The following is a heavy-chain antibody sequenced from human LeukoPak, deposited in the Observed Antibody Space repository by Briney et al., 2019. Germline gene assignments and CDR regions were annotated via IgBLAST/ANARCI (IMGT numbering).Heavy chain of an antibody. J-gene: IGHJ4*02. Sequence: SETLSLTCTVSGDSISSSGYYWGWIRQPPGKGLEWIGSVYYSGSTYYNPSLKSRVTISVDTSRTQFSLKLSSVTAADTAVYYCASMYDSSGYYKYWGQGTLVTVSS. V-gene: IGHV4-39*01. D-gene: IGHD3-22*01. CDR3: ASMYDSSGYYKY. CDR1: GDSISSSGYY. CDR2: VYYSGST.